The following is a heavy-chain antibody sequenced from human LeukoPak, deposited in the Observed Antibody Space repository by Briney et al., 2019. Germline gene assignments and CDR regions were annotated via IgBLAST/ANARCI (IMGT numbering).Heavy chain of an antibody. D-gene: IGHD2-21*02. CDR3: ARGAYCGGDCYTPYYYYGMDV. CDR2: ISSSSSYI. V-gene: IGHV3-21*01. Sequence: GGSLRLPCAASGFTFSSYSMNWVRQAPGKGLEWVSSISSSSSYIYYADSVKGRFTISRENAKNSLYLQMNSLRAGDTAVYYCARGAYCGGDCYTPYYYYGMDVWGQGTTVTVSS. J-gene: IGHJ6*02. CDR1: GFTFSSYS.